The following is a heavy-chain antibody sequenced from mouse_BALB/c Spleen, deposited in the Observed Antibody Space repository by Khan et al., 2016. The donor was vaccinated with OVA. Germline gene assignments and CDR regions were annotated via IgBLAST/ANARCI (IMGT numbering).Heavy chain of an antibody. CDR3: VRGSGNSRFAY. Sequence: QVQLQQPGAELVRPGVSVKISCKGSGYTFTDFAMHWVKQSHAKSLEWIGVISTYYGDATNNQKFKGKATMTVDESSSTAYMELARLTSEDSAIYYWVRGSGNSRFAYWGQGTLVTVSA. CDR1: GYTFTDFA. V-gene: IGHV1S137*01. CDR2: ISTYYGDA. D-gene: IGHD1-3*01. J-gene: IGHJ3*01.